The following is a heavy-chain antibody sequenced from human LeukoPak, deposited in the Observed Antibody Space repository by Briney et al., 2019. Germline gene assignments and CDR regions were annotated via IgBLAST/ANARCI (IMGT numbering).Heavy chain of an antibody. J-gene: IGHJ4*02. CDR3: ARAERYYVSSGYYRY. D-gene: IGHD3-22*01. CDR2: ISYDGSNK. CDR1: GFTFSSYA. V-gene: IGHV3-30-3*01. Sequence: PGGSLRLSCAASGFTFSSYAMHWVRQAPGKGLEWVAVISYDGSNKYYADSVKGRFTISRDNSKNTLYLQMNSLRAEDTAVYYCARAERYYVSSGYYRYWGQGTLVTVSS.